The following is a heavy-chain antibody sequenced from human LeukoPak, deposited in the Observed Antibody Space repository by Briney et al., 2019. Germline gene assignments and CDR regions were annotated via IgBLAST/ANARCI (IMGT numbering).Heavy chain of an antibody. D-gene: IGHD3-10*01. V-gene: IGHV4-39*07. CDR2: VYYSGST. Sequence: SQTLSLTCTVSGGSISGSSYYWDWIRQPPGKGLEWIGSVYYSGSTYCNPSLKSRVTISVDTSKNQFSLKLSSVTAADTAVYYCARDGAFGLWGQGTLVTVSS. CDR1: GGSISGSSYY. CDR3: ARDGAFGL. J-gene: IGHJ4*02.